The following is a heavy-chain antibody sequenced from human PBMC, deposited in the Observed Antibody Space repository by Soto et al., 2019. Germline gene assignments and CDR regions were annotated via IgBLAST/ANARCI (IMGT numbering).Heavy chain of an antibody. V-gene: IGHV1-46*01. Sequence: ASVKGSCKASGYTFTSDYVHWVRQAHGQGLEWMGVINPNGGATNYAQKLQGRLTVTRDTSTSSVYMDLSSLRSEVTALYFCARVPNSGGKFAYWRQGTLVIVSS. CDR3: ARVPNSGGKFAY. J-gene: IGHJ4*02. D-gene: IGHD2-15*01. CDR2: INPNGGAT. CDR1: GYTFTSDY.